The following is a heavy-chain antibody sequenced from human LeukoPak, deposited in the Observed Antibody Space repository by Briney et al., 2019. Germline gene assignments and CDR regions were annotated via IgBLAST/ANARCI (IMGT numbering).Heavy chain of an antibody. D-gene: IGHD3-10*01. Sequence: GGPLRLSCAASGFTFSSYGMHWVRQAPGKGLEWVAVISYDGSNKYYADSVKGRFTISRDNSKNTLYLQMNSLRAEDTAVYYCAKDPTGWFGELLFDYWGQGTLVTVSS. CDR2: ISYDGSNK. J-gene: IGHJ4*02. CDR1: GFTFSSYG. V-gene: IGHV3-30*18. CDR3: AKDPTGWFGELLFDY.